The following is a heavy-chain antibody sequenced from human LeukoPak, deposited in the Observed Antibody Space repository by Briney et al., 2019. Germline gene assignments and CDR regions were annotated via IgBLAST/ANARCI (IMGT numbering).Heavy chain of an antibody. J-gene: IGHJ6*02. Sequence: GGSLRLSCAASGFTFSSYSMNWVRQAPGKGLEWASSISSNSSYIYYADSVKGRFTISRDNAKNSLYLQMNSLRAEDTAVYYCAREGSMDVWGQGTTVTVSS. CDR2: ISSNSSYI. CDR3: AREGSMDV. CDR1: GFTFSSYS. V-gene: IGHV3-21*01.